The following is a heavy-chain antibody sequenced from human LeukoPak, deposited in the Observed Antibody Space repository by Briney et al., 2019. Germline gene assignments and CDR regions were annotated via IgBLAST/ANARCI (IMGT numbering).Heavy chain of an antibody. V-gene: IGHV3-7*03. D-gene: IGHD3-3*01. CDR2: IKQDGSEK. Sequence: GGSLRLSCAASGFTFSSYWMSWVRQAPGKGLEWVANIKQDGSEKYYVDSVKGRFTISRGNAKNSLYLQMNSLRAEDTALYYCARDGITIFGVVLPPGYWGQGTLVTVSS. CDR1: GFTFSSYW. J-gene: IGHJ4*02. CDR3: ARDGITIFGVVLPPGY.